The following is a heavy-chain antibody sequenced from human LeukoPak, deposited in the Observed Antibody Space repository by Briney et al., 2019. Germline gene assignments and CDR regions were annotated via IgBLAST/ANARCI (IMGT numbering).Heavy chain of an antibody. D-gene: IGHD6-13*01. CDR2: IKQDGSEK. V-gene: IGHV3-7*03. J-gene: IGHJ5*02. CDR1: GFTFSSYW. Sequence: GGSLRLSCAASGFTFSSYWMSWVRQAPGKGLEWVANIKQDGSEKYYVDSVKGRFTIYRDNAKNSLYLQMNSLRAEDTAVYYCASSSSWYDNWFDPWGQGTLVTVSS. CDR3: ASSSSWYDNWFDP.